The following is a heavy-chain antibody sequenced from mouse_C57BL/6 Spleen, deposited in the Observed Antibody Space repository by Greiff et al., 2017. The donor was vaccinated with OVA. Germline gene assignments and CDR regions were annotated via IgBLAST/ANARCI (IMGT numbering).Heavy chain of an antibody. D-gene: IGHD2-14*01. CDR2: IYPNNGGT. J-gene: IGHJ2*01. CDR3: ARRRYTYYFDD. CDR1: GYTFTDYN. V-gene: IGHV1-22*01. Sequence: VQLQQSGPELVKPGASVKMSCKASGYTFTDYNMHWVKQSHGTSLEWIGYIYPNNGGTSYNQKFKGKATLTVNKSTSTAYMESSSMTSEDSADYYCARRRYTYYFDDWGQGTTLTVSA.